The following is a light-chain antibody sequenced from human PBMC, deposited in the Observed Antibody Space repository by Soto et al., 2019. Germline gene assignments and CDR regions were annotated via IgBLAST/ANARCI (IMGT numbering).Light chain of an antibody. CDR1: QSVSSSY. CDR3: QRYNNWPLT. CDR2: GAS. V-gene: IGKV3-20*01. J-gene: IGKJ4*01. Sequence: EIVLTQSPGTPSLSPGERATLSCRASQSVSSSYLAWYQQKPGQAPRLLIYGASSRATGIPDRFSGSGSGTDFTLTINSLQSEDFAVYYCQRYNNWPLTFGGGTKVDIK.